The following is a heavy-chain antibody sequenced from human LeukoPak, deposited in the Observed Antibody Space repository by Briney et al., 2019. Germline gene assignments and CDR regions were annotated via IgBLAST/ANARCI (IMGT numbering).Heavy chain of an antibody. J-gene: IGHJ5*02. D-gene: IGHD3-3*01. Sequence: SGPTLVKPTQTLTLTCTFSGFSLSTSGVGVGWIRQPPGKALEWLALIYWDDDKRYSPSLKSRLTITKDTSKNQVVLTMTNMDPVDTATYYCAHSSRSDFWSGYKLCWFDPWGQGTLVTVSS. CDR1: GFSLSTSGVG. CDR2: IYWDDDK. CDR3: AHSSRSDFWSGYKLCWFDP. V-gene: IGHV2-5*02.